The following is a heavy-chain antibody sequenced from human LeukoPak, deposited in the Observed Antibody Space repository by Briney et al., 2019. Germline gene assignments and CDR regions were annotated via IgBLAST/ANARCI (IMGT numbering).Heavy chain of an antibody. CDR2: IKQDGSEK. V-gene: IGHV3-7*02. J-gene: IGHJ4*02. D-gene: IGHD5-24*01. Sequence: QPGGSQRLSCAASGFTFNTHWMTWVRQAPGKGLEWVDSIKQDGSEKQFVDSVKGRFTISRDNAKSSLYLQMNSLRAEDTAVYYCATCRDGYNSPFDYWGQGTLVTVSS. CDR1: GFTFNTHW. CDR3: ATCRDGYNSPFDY.